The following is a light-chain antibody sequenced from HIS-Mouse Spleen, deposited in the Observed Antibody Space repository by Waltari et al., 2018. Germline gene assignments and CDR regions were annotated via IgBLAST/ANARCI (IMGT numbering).Light chain of an antibody. J-gene: IGLJ2*01. CDR1: SSDVGGYNY. Sequence: QSALTQPASVSGSPGQSITISCTGTSSDVGGYNYVSCYQHHPGKAPKLMIYDVSNRPSGVSNRFSGSKSGNTASLTISGLQAEDEADYYCSSYTSSSTLEVVFGGGTKLTVL. CDR3: SSYTSSSTLEVV. V-gene: IGLV2-14*03. CDR2: DVS.